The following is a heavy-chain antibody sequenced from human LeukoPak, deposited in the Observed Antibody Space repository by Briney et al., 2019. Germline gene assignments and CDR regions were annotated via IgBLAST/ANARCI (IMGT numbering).Heavy chain of an antibody. CDR2: IKTDGSAM. CDR3: AREVRYDSSGYYQHTTLYYYYYMDV. J-gene: IGHJ6*03. V-gene: IGHV3-74*03. CDR1: GFTFNDYW. Sequence: GGSLRLSCVGSGFTFNDYWIHWVRQAPGKGLVWVSAIKTDGSAMQYADSVKGRFAISRDNAKNTVYLQMNSLRDEDTAVYYCAREVRYDSSGYYQHTTLYYYYYMDVWGKGTTVTVSS. D-gene: IGHD3-22*01.